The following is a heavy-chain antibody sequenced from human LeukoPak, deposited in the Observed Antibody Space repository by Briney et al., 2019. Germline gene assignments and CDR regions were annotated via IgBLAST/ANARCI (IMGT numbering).Heavy chain of an antibody. Sequence: SETLSLTCTVSGGSISSSSYYWGWIRQPPGKGLEWIGSIYYSGSTYYNPSLKSRVTISVDTSKNQFSLKLSSVTAADTAVYYCARHWAPIVVVPAVDYWGQGTLVTVSS. J-gene: IGHJ4*02. CDR3: ARHWAPIVVVPAVDY. V-gene: IGHV4-39*01. D-gene: IGHD2-2*01. CDR2: IYYSGST. CDR1: GGSISSSSYY.